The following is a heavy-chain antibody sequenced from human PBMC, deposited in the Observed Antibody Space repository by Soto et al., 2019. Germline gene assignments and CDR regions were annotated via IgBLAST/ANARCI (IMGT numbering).Heavy chain of an antibody. V-gene: IGHV3-48*03. CDR1: GFTFSSYE. CDR3: ASPMLTAAYDAFDI. J-gene: IGHJ3*02. D-gene: IGHD2-21*02. Sequence: GVSLRLSCAASGFTFSSYEMNWVRQAPGKGLEWVSYISSTGNTIYYADSVKGRFTISRDNAKNSLYLQMNRLRAEDTAVYYCASPMLTAAYDAFDIRGKGTTVTVS. CDR2: ISSTGNTI.